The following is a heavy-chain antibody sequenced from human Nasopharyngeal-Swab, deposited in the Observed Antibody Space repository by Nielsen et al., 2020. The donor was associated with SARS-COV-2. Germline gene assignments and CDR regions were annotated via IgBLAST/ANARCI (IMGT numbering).Heavy chain of an antibody. D-gene: IGHD4-23*01. CDR1: GFTFSDYY. V-gene: IGHV3-11*01. Sequence: GESLKISCAASGFTFSDYYMSWISQAPGKGLEWVSYISSSGSTIYYADSVKGRFTISRDNAKNSLYLQMNSLRAEDTAVYYCARDRGSKDYGGKEAYWYFDLWGRGTLVTVSS. J-gene: IGHJ2*01. CDR3: ARDRGSKDYGGKEAYWYFDL. CDR2: ISSSGSTI.